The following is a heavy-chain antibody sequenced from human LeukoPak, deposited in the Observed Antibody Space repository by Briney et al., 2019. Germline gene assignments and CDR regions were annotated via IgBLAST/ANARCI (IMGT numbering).Heavy chain of an antibody. CDR1: GYSINSGYY. Sequence: PSETLSLTCTVSGYSINSGYYWSWIRQPPGKRLEWIGSIYYSGSTYSNPTLKSRLTISVDTSKNQFSLNLSSVTAADTAVYYCARGRGSSWYYFDSWGQGTLVTVSS. D-gene: IGHD6-13*01. CDR3: ARGRGSSWYYFDS. V-gene: IGHV4-38-2*02. J-gene: IGHJ4*02. CDR2: IYYSGST.